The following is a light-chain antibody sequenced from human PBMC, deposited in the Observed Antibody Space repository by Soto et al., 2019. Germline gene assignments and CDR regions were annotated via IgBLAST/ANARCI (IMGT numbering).Light chain of an antibody. CDR1: YILLNSNGYNY. Sequence: VLTQSPLSLPVTPGEPASISCRSSYILLNSNGYNYLSWYLQRPGQSPQLLIYLGSNRASGVPDRFGGSGSGTDFTLTISRVEAEDVGVYFCAQGLTTPFTFGGGTKVEI. J-gene: IGKJ4*01. V-gene: IGKV2-28*01. CDR2: LGS. CDR3: AQGLTTPFT.